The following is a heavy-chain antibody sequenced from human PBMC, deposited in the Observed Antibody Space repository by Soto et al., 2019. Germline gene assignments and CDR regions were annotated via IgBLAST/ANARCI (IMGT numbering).Heavy chain of an antibody. D-gene: IGHD2-15*01. CDR2: IYYSGST. CDR3: ARDPSICSGGSCYRR. V-gene: IGHV4-31*03. J-gene: IGHJ1*01. CDR1: GGSISSGGYY. Sequence: QVQLQESGPGLVKPSQTLSLTCTVSGGSISSGGYYWSWIRQPPGKGLEWIGYIYYSGSTYYNPPLKSRVTISVETSKNQSSLKLSSVTAADTAVYYCARDPSICSGGSCYRRWGQGTLVTVCS.